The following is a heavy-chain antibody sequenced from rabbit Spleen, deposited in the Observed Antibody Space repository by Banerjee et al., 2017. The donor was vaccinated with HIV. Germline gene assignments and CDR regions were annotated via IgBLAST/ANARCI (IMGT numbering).Heavy chain of an antibody. J-gene: IGHJ4*01. CDR3: ARDSAGREDFNL. Sequence: QSLEESGGDLVKPGASLTLTCIASGVSFSGDSFSGDSYMCWVRQAPGKGLEWIVCIDTGSSGFTYFASWAKGRFTISRTSSTTVTLQMTSLTAADTATYFCARDSAGREDFNLWGPGTLVTVS. CDR1: GVSFSGDSFSGDSY. V-gene: IGHV1S40*01. CDR2: IDTGSSGFT. D-gene: IGHD4-2*01.